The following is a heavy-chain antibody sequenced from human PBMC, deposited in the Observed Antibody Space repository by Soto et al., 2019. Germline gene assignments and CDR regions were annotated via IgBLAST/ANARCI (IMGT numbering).Heavy chain of an antibody. CDR1: GYTFTSYD. V-gene: IGHV1-8*01. J-gene: IGHJ5*02. D-gene: IGHD3-3*01. Sequence: ASVKVSCKASGYTFTSYDINWVRQATGQGLEWMGWMNPNSGNTGYAQKFQGRVTMTRNTSISTAYMELSSLRSEDTAVYYCARGLIDFWSGYHDKPNWFEPWGQGTLVNVS. CDR3: ARGLIDFWSGYHDKPNWFEP. CDR2: MNPNSGNT.